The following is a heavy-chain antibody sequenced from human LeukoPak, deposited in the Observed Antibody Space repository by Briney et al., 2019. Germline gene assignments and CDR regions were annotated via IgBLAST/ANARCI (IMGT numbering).Heavy chain of an antibody. CDR1: GGSISSYY. V-gene: IGHV4-4*07. D-gene: IGHD5-24*01. CDR3: ARDGGDPYNAADY. J-gene: IGHJ4*02. CDR2: IYTSGST. Sequence: PSETLSLTCTVSGGSISSYYWSWLRQPAGQGLEWIGRIYTSGSTNYDPSLKSRVTMSVDTSKNQFSLKLSSVTAADTAVYYCARDGGDPYNAADYWGQGTLVTVSS.